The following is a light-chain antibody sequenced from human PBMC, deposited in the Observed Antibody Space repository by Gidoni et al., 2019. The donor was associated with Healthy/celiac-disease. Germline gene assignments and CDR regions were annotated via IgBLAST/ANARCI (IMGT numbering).Light chain of an antibody. CDR3: QQRSNWPPTWT. Sequence: ESVLTQSPATLSLSPGERATLSCRASQSVSSYLAWYQQKPGQAPRLLIYDASNRDPGIPARFSGSGSGTAFTLTISSLAPEDFAVYYCQQRSNWPPTWTFGQGTKVEIK. J-gene: IGKJ1*01. V-gene: IGKV3-11*01. CDR2: DAS. CDR1: QSVSSY.